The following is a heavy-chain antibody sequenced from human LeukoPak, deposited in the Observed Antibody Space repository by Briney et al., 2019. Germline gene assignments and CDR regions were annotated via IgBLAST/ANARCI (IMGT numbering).Heavy chain of an antibody. Sequence: SETLSLTCAVSGGSFSSYYWGWIRQPPGKGLEWIGSIYYSGSTHYNPSLKSRVTISVDTSKNQFSLKLSSVTAADTAVYYCARHYSYGSASYYFIDYWGQGTLVTVSS. CDR3: ARHYSYGSASYYFIDY. J-gene: IGHJ4*02. CDR2: IYYSGST. D-gene: IGHD3-10*01. CDR1: GGSFSSYY. V-gene: IGHV4-39*01.